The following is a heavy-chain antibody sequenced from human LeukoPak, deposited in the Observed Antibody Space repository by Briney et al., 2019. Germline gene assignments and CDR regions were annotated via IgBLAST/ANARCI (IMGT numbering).Heavy chain of an antibody. CDR2: ISRNSTYI. J-gene: IGHJ4*02. CDR1: GFTFSSYI. Sequence: PGGSLRLSCAASGFTFSSYIMNWVRQAPGKGLEWVASISRNSTYIHYADSVKGRFTISRDNARNSLFLQMNSLRAEDTAIYYCASDEGNYFDYWGQGTLVTGSS. V-gene: IGHV3-21*01. CDR3: ASDEGNYFDY.